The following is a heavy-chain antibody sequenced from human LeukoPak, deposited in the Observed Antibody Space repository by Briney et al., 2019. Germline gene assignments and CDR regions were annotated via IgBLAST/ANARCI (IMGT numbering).Heavy chain of an antibody. CDR2: ISSSGSTI. CDR1: GFTFSDYY. V-gene: IGHV3-11*01. Sequence: GGSLRLSCAASGFTFSDYYMSWIRQAPGKGLEWASYISSSGSTIYYADSVKGRFTISRDNAKNSLYLQMNSLRAEDTAVYYCAKVHTDYGSGSYYKRRGYYFDYWGQGTLVTVSS. D-gene: IGHD3-10*01. J-gene: IGHJ4*02. CDR3: AKVHTDYGSGSYYKRRGYYFDY.